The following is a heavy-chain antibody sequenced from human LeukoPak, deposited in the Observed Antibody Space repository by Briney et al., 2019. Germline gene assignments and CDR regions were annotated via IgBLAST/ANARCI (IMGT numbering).Heavy chain of an antibody. CDR3: ARGGDGGGYFPI. Sequence: SETLSLTCTVSGGSISSGSYYWSWIRQPAGKGLEWIGRIYSSGSTNYKSSLKSRVTISIDTSKNQFSLKLNSVTAADTAVYYCARGGDGGGYFPIWGQGTMVTVSS. J-gene: IGHJ3*02. CDR2: IYSSGST. V-gene: IGHV4-61*02. CDR1: GGSISSGSYY. D-gene: IGHD5-24*01.